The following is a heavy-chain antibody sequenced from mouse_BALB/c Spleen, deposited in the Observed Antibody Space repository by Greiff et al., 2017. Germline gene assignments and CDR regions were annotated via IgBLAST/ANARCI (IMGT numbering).Heavy chain of an antibody. Sequence: VKLQESGPGLVAPSQSLSITCTVSGFSLTGYGVNWVRQPPGKGLEWLGMIWGDGSTDYNSALKSRLSISKDNSKSQVFLKMNSLQTGDTARYYCARGGRRRDFDYWGQGTTLTVSS. CDR2: IWGDGST. CDR1: GFSLTGYG. CDR3: ARGGRRRDFDY. V-gene: IGHV2-6-7*01. D-gene: IGHD1-1*01. J-gene: IGHJ2*01.